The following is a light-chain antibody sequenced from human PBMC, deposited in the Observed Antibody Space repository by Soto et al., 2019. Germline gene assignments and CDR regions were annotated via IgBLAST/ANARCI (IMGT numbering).Light chain of an antibody. CDR1: SSDVGGYNY. CDR3: SSNTRSSRYV. CDR2: EVS. V-gene: IGLV2-14*01. Sequence: QSALTQPASVSGSPGQSITISCTGTSSDVGGYNYVSWHQQHPGKAPKLMIFEVSYRPSGVSDRFSGSKSGNTASLTISGLQADDEADYYCSSNTRSSRYVFGTGTKLTVL. J-gene: IGLJ1*01.